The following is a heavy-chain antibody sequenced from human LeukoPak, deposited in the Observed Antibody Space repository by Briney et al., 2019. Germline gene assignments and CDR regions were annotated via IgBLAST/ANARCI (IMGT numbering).Heavy chain of an antibody. D-gene: IGHD5-18*01. CDR3: AHGYSYGIFDY. Sequence: SETLSLTCIVSGGSISSYYRSWIRQPPGKGLEWIGYIYYSGSTNYNPSLKSRVTISVDTSKNQFSLKLSSVTAADTAVYYCAHGYSYGIFDYWGQGTLVTVSS. CDR2: IYYSGST. V-gene: IGHV4-59*01. CDR1: GGSISSYY. J-gene: IGHJ4*02.